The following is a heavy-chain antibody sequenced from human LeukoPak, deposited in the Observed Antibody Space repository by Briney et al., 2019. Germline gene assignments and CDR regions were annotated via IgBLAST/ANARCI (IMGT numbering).Heavy chain of an antibody. CDR1: GFTFSSYT. CDR2: ITSTSRYI. D-gene: IGHD6-19*01. Sequence: PGGSLRLSCAASGFTFSSYTMNWVRRAPGKGLEWVSSITSTSRYIYYADSVKGRFTISRDNAKNSLYLQMNSLRAEDTAVYYCAKPAISSSGWYYDYWGQGTLVTVSS. J-gene: IGHJ4*02. V-gene: IGHV3-21*04. CDR3: AKPAISSSGWYYDY.